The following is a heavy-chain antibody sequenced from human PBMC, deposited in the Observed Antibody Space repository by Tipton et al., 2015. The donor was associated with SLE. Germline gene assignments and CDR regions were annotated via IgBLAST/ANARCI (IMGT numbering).Heavy chain of an antibody. CDR1: GASISSFSYY. D-gene: IGHD3-10*01. J-gene: IGHJ5*02. CDR2: MYYTGST. V-gene: IGHV4-39*07. Sequence: TPSLTCTVSGASISSFSYYWGWIRQPPGKGLEWIGNMYYTGSTYYNPSLKSRVTISVDTSKNQFSLKLSSVTAADTAVYYCASRRDGRGTWFDPWGQGTLVTVSS. CDR3: ASRRDGRGTWFDP.